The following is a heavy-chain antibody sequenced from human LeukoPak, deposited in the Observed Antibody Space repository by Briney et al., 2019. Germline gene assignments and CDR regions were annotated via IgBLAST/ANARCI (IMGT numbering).Heavy chain of an antibody. CDR2: IYYSGST. V-gene: IGHV4-59*01. CDR3: ARELYGDYRYWYFDL. Sequence: PSETLSLTCTVSGGSISSCYWSWIRQPPGKGLEWIGYIYYSGSTNYNPSLKSRVTISVDTSKNQFSLKLSSVTAADTAVYYCARELYGDYRYWYFDLWGRGTLVTVSS. CDR1: GGSISSCY. J-gene: IGHJ2*01. D-gene: IGHD4-17*01.